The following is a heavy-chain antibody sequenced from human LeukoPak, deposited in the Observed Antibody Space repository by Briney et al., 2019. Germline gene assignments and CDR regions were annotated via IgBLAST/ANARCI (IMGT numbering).Heavy chain of an antibody. Sequence: GGSLRLSCAASGFTFSNAWMSWVRQAPGKGLEWVSYITSSSTTIYYADSVKGRFTISRDNAKNSLYLQMNSLRAEDTAVYFCARGVNYPNYWGQGTLVTVSS. CDR3: ARGVNYPNY. J-gene: IGHJ4*02. CDR2: ITSSSTTI. V-gene: IGHV3-48*01. D-gene: IGHD4-11*01. CDR1: GFTFSNAW.